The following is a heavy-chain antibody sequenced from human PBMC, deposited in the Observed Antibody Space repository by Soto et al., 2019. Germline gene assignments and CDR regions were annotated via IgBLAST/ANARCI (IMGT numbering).Heavy chain of an antibody. D-gene: IGHD5-18*01. Sequence: GXSVKVSCKASGFTFTNSAVQWVRQARGQRIEWIGWIVVGSGNTNYAQKFQGRVTMTRDTSTSTVYMELSSLRSEDTAVYYCARAAGRGYSYGYSSGMDVWGQGTTVTVSS. J-gene: IGHJ6*02. CDR2: IVVGSGNT. CDR1: GFTFTNSA. CDR3: ARAAGRGYSYGYSSGMDV. V-gene: IGHV1-58*01.